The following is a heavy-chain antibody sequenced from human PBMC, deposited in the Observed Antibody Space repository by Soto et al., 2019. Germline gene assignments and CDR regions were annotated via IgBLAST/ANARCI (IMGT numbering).Heavy chain of an antibody. CDR1: GYSFTSYW. Sequence: LGESLKISCKVSGYSFTSYWISWVRQMPGKGLEWMGRIDPSDSYTNYSPSFQGHVTISADKSISTAYLQWSSLKASDTAMYYCARRYCSSTSCYSGFDYWGQGTLVTVSS. CDR2: IDPSDSYT. J-gene: IGHJ4*02. V-gene: IGHV5-10-1*01. CDR3: ARRYCSSTSCYSGFDY. D-gene: IGHD2-2*02.